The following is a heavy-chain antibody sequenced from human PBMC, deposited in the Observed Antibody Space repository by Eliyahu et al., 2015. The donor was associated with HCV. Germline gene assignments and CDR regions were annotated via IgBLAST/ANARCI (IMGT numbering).Heavy chain of an antibody. CDR1: GFTLSWYS. D-gene: IGHD2-21*01. J-gene: IGHJ4*02. Sequence: EVQLVESGGGLVRPGGSLRLSCATSGFTLSWYSMNWVRQSPGKGLEWIAYISSNGQSVYYAASVRGRFTLSRDNADNSLLLYLNSLRVEDTALYYCVRDKDWAFDYWGQGSLVTVSS. V-gene: IGHV3-48*01. CDR2: ISSNGQSV. CDR3: VRDKDWAFDY.